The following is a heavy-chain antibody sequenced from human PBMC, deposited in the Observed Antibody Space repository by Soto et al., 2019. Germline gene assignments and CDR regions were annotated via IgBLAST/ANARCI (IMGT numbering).Heavy chain of an antibody. Sequence: PSETLSLTCAVSGGSISSSNWWSWVRQPPGKGLEWIGEIYHSGSTNYNPSLKSRVTISVDKSKNQFSLKLSSVTAADTAVYYCARDSYYDSSGWGRAFDIWGQGTMVIVSS. J-gene: IGHJ3*02. D-gene: IGHD3-22*01. CDR1: GGSISSSNW. V-gene: IGHV4-4*02. CDR2: IYHSGST. CDR3: ARDSYYDSSGWGRAFDI.